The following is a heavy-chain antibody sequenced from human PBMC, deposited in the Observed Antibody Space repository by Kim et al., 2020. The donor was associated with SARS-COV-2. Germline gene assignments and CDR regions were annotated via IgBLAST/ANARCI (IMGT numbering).Heavy chain of an antibody. J-gene: IGHJ3*02. CDR1: GGSISSYY. Sequence: SETLSLTCTVSGGSISSYYWSWIRQPPGKGLEWIGYIYYSGSTNYNPSLKSRVTISVDTSKNQFSLKLSSVTAADTAVYYCAMPGGSGIGAFDIWGQGTMVTVSS. CDR3: AMPGGSGIGAFDI. V-gene: IGHV4-59*13. D-gene: IGHD3-10*01. CDR2: IYYSGST.